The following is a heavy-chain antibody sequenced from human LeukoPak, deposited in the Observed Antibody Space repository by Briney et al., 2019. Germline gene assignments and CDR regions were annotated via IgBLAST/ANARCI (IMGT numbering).Heavy chain of an antibody. J-gene: IGHJ3*02. CDR3: AREGLIAENAFDI. D-gene: IGHD2-15*01. V-gene: IGHV3-30-3*01. CDR2: ISYDGSNK. Sequence: GGSLRLSCAASGFTFSSYAMHWVRQAPGKGLEWVAVISYDGSNKYYADSVKGRFTISRDNSKNTLYLQMNSLRAEDTAVYYCAREGLIAENAFDIWGQGTMVTVSS. CDR1: GFTFSSYA.